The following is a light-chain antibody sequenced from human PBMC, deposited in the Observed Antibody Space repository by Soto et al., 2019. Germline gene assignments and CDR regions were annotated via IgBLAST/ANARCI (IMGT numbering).Light chain of an antibody. CDR1: QSVSNNY. CDR3: QQYGSSGT. Sequence: EIVLTQSPGTLSLSPGERATLSCRASQSVSNNYLAWYQQKPGQAPRLLIYGASNRATGIPDWFSGSGSGKYFTLTISTLEREDFAVYYCQQYGSSGTFGQGTKGDIK. V-gene: IGKV3-20*01. CDR2: GAS. J-gene: IGKJ1*01.